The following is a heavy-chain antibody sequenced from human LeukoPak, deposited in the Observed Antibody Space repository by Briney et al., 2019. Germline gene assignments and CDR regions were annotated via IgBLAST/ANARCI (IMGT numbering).Heavy chain of an antibody. CDR2: IYSGGST. D-gene: IGHD1-26*01. J-gene: IGHJ4*02. Sequence: PGGSLRLSCAASGFTVSSNYMSWVRQAPGKGLEWVSVIYSGGSTYYADSVKGRFTISRDNSKNTLYLQMNSLRAEDTAVYYCAKDSSIVGATDPLYWGQGTLVTVSS. CDR3: AKDSSIVGATDPLY. V-gene: IGHV3-53*01. CDR1: GFTVSSNY.